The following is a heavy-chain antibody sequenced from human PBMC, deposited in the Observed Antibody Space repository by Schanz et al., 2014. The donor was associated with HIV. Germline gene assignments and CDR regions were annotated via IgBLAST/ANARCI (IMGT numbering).Heavy chain of an antibody. CDR1: GFTFSSYW. CDR3: AKDNGWPLASYYGMDV. D-gene: IGHD6-19*01. CDR2: VNGDGSSA. V-gene: IGHV3-74*01. Sequence: EVQLLESGGGLVQPGGSLRLSCAASGFTFSSYWMHWVRQTPGKGLVWVSRVNGDGSSAAYADSVKGRFTISRDNSKNRLYLQMNSLRAEDTALYYCAKDNGWPLASYYGMDVWGQGTTVTVSS. J-gene: IGHJ6*02.